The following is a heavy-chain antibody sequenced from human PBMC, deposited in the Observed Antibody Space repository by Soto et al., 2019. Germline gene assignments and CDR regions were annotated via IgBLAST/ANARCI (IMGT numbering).Heavy chain of an antibody. CDR1: GYPVTAYY. CDR2: INPATGAA. CDR3: ARGGGVGVAGSAAFDM. J-gene: IGHJ3*02. V-gene: IGHV1-2*02. Sequence: QLHLVQSGAVVKKPGASVTVSCSASGYPVTAYYIHWVRQAPGRGLEWMGGINPATGAAKYTQAYPGGVTVTRDTSTSTVFMELTGLTSADTAGFYWARGGGVGVAGSAAFDMWGQGTLVTVSS. D-gene: IGHD3-3*01.